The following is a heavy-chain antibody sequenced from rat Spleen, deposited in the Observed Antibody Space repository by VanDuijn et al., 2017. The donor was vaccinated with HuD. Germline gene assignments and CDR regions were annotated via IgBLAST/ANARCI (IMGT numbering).Heavy chain of an antibody. CDR1: RFNLDVYW. CDR2: INKDSNTI. Sequence: VKLVGSGGGLVRPGRSLKLPCAVSRFNLDVYWMTWVRQAPGKGLVWIGEINKDSNTINSTPSLKDNFTISRDNAQDTLYPQMSKLGSEDTAIYYCARWYYYDYWGQGVMVTVSS. J-gene: IGHJ2*01. CDR3: ARWYYYDY. V-gene: IGHV4-2*01.